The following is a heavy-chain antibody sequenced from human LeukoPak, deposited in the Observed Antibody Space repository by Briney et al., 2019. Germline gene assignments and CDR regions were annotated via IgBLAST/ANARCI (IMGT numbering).Heavy chain of an antibody. CDR1: GGSFSGYY. CDR3: ARGPHSYYYYGMDV. V-gene: IGHV4-34*01. Sequence: SETLSLTCAVYGGSFSGYYWSWIRQPPGKGLEWIGEINHSGSTNYNPSLKSRVTISVDTSKNQFSLKLSSVTAADTAVYYCARGPHSYYYYGMDVWGQGTTVTVFS. J-gene: IGHJ6*02. CDR2: INHSGST.